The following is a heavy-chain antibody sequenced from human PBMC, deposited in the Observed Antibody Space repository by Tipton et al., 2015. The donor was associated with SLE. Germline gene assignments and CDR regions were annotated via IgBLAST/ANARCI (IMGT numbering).Heavy chain of an antibody. Sequence: QSEAEVKKPGASVKVSCKASGYTFSSYYIHWVRQAPGQGFEWMGIINPSGGSVSYTQNLQGRVTMTRDTSTDTVYMELSSLRSEDTAVYYCARSVSGIAVAGGAFDIWGQGTMVTISS. V-gene: IGHV1-46*04. CDR3: ARSVSGIAVAGGAFDI. CDR1: GYTFSSYY. D-gene: IGHD6-19*01. J-gene: IGHJ3*02. CDR2: INPSGGSV.